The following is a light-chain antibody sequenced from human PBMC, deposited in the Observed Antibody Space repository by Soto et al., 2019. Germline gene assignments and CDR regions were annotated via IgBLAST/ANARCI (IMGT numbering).Light chain of an antibody. CDR1: SSNIGAGYE. V-gene: IGLV1-40*01. Sequence: QSVLTQPPSVSEAPGQRVTISCTGSSSNIGAGYEAHWYQQVPGTAPKLLIYENNTRPSGVPDRFSGSKSGTSASLAITGLQAEDEAEYYCQSYDSSLSGYVFGTGTKLTV. CDR2: ENN. CDR3: QSYDSSLSGYV. J-gene: IGLJ1*01.